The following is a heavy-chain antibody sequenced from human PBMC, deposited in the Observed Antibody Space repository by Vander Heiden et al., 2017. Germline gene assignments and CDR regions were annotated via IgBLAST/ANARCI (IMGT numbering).Heavy chain of an antibody. J-gene: IGHJ4*02. Sequence: QVQLVQSGAEVKKPGDSVKISCQASGYTSKNYGLTWVRQAPGQGLECMGWINTYNGITHYAQNVQGRVTMTADTSTTTAYMELRSLRSDDTAVYYCATYSSLIPDYWGQGTLVTVSA. CDR3: ATYSSLIPDY. D-gene: IGHD6-13*01. CDR1: GYTSKNYG. CDR2: INTYNGIT. V-gene: IGHV1-18*01.